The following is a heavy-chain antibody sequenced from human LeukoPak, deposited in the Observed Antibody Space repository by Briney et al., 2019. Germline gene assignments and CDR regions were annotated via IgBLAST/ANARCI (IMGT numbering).Heavy chain of an antibody. Sequence: GGALRLSCAASGFTFSSYSMNWVRQAPGKGLEWVSSISSSSSYIYYADSAKGRFTISRDNAKNSLYLQMNSLRAEDTAVYYCARSIVGAEYYFDYWGQGTLVTVSS. CDR2: ISSSSSYI. J-gene: IGHJ4*02. CDR1: GFTFSSYS. D-gene: IGHD1-26*01. CDR3: ARSIVGAEYYFDY. V-gene: IGHV3-21*01.